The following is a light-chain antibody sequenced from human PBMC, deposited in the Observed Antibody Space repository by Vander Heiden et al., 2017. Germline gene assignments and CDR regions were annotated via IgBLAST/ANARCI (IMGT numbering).Light chain of an antibody. CDR2: RNN. CDR3: AAWDDSLSGVV. V-gene: IGLV1-47*01. J-gene: IGLJ2*01. CDR1: SSNIGSNS. Sequence: QSVLTPPPSAFGTPGQRVTIACSGSSSNIGSNSVNWYQQLPGTAPKLLIYRNNQRPSGVPDRFSGSKSGTSASLAISGLRSEDEADYYCAAWDDSLSGVVFGGGTKLTV.